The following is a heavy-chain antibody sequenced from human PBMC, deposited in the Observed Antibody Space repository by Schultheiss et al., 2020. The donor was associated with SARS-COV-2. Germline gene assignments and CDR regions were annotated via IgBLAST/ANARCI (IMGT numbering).Heavy chain of an antibody. J-gene: IGHJ4*02. D-gene: IGHD6-13*01. CDR2: IYTSGST. CDR3: ARGRDIAAAGKPYYFDY. CDR1: GGSFSGYY. V-gene: IGHV4-34*01. Sequence: SETLSLTCAVYGGSFSGYYWSWIRQPPGKGLEWIGRIYTSGSTNYNPSLKSRVTISVDTSKNQFSLKLSSVTAADTAVYYCARGRDIAAAGKPYYFDYWGQGTLVTVSS.